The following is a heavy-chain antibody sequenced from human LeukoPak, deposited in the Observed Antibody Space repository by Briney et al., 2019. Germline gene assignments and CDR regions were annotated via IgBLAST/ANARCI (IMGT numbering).Heavy chain of an antibody. CDR1: GFTFSDYY. J-gene: IGHJ6*02. V-gene: IGHV3-11*01. CDR2: ISSSGSTI. Sequence: GGSLRLSCAASGFTFSDYYMSWIRQAPGKGLEWVSYISSSGSTIYYADSVKGRFTISRDNAKNSLYLQMNSLRAEDTAVYYCARKIHANYYDSSGYYLREYYYYGMDVWGQGTLVAVSS. CDR3: ARKIHANYYDSSGYYLREYYYYGMDV. D-gene: IGHD3-22*01.